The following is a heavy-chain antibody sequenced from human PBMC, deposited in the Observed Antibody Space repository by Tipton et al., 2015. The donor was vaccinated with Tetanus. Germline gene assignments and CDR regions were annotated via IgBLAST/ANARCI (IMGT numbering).Heavy chain of an antibody. Sequence: SLRLSCAASGFTFDDYAMHWVRRAPGKGLEWVSGISWNSGSIGYADSVKGRFTISRDNAKNSLYLQMNSLRAEDTALYYCAKDGAAAGTSPFDYWGQGTLVTVSS. CDR2: ISWNSGSI. J-gene: IGHJ4*02. CDR3: AKDGAAAGTSPFDY. CDR1: GFTFDDYA. D-gene: IGHD6-13*01. V-gene: IGHV3-9*01.